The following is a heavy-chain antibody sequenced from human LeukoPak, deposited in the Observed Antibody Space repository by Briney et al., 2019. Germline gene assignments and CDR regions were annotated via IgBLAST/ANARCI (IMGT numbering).Heavy chain of an antibody. Sequence: GRSLRLSCAASGVTFSRYWMHWVRQAPGKGLVWDSRINSDGTSISYADSVKGRFTISRDNAKNTLHLQMNSLRAEDTAVYYCARAGSSGWLNWFDPWGQGTLVTVSS. J-gene: IGHJ5*02. CDR2: INSDGTSI. D-gene: IGHD6-19*01. V-gene: IGHV3-74*01. CDR3: ARAGSSGWLNWFDP. CDR1: GVTFSRYW.